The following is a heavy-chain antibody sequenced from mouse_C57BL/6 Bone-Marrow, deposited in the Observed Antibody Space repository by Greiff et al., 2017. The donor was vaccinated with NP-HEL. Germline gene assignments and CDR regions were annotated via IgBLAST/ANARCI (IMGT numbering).Heavy chain of an antibody. J-gene: IGHJ2*01. V-gene: IGHV1-61*01. CDR2: IYPSDSET. CDR1: GYTFTSYW. Sequence: QVQLQQPGAELVRPGSSVKLSCKASGYTFTSYWMDWVKQRPGQGLEWIGNIYPSDSETHYNQKFKDKATLTVDKSSSTADMQLSSLTAEDSAVYYCAKGLRGGYYFDYWGQGTTLTVSS. D-gene: IGHD1-1*01. CDR3: AKGLRGGYYFDY.